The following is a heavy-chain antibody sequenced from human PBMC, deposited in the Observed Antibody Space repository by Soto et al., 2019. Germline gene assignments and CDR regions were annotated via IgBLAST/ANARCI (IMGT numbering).Heavy chain of an antibody. Sequence: ASVKVSWKVSGYTLTELSMHWVRQAPGKGLEWMGGFDPEDGETIYAQEFQGRVTMTEDTSTDTAYMELSSLRSEDTAVYYCATDSSYGSGSPNWFDPWGQGTLVTVSS. CDR3: ATDSSYGSGSPNWFDP. CDR2: FDPEDGET. V-gene: IGHV1-24*01. D-gene: IGHD3-10*01. CDR1: GYTLTELS. J-gene: IGHJ5*02.